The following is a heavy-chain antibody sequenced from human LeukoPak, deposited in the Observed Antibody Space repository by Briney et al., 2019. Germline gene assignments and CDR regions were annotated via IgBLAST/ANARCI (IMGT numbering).Heavy chain of an antibody. CDR1: GYTFTSYA. Sequence: GASVKVSCKASGYTFTSYATNWVRQAPGQGLEWMGWINTNTGNPTYVQGFTGRFVFSLDTSVSTAYLQISSLKAEGTAVYYCARDTPGLRYWGQGTLVTVSS. J-gene: IGHJ4*02. CDR3: ARDTPGLRY. CDR2: INTNTGNP. D-gene: IGHD7-27*01. V-gene: IGHV7-4-1*02.